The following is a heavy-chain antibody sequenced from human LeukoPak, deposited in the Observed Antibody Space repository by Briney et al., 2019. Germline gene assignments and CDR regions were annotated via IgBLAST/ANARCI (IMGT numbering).Heavy chain of an antibody. Sequence: ASVKVSCKASGFTFTSSAMQWVRQARGQRLEWIGWIVVGSGNTNYAQKFQERVTITRDMSTSTAYKELSSLRSEDTAVYYCAARLHYYDSSGYHHWGQGTLVTVSS. CDR1: GFTFTSSA. D-gene: IGHD3-22*01. V-gene: IGHV1-58*02. CDR3: AARLHYYDSSGYHH. CDR2: IVVGSGNT. J-gene: IGHJ4*02.